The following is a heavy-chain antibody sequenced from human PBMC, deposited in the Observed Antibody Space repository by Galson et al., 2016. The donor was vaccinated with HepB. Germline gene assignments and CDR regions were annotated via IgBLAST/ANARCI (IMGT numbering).Heavy chain of an antibody. D-gene: IGHD3-3*01. CDR1: GFSVSSNS. V-gene: IGHV3-53*01. CDR3: AWSGHYSDAFDI. CDR2: IYSGGST. J-gene: IGHJ3*02. Sequence: SLRLSCAASGFSVSSNSMNWVRQAPGKGLEWVSVIYSGGSTYYADSVKGRLTISRDNSKNTVYLQMNSLRAEDTAVYYCAWSGHYSDAFDIWGQGTMVTVSS.